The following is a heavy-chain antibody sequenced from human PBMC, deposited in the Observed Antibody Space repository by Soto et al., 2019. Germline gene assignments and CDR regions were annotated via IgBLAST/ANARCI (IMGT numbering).Heavy chain of an antibody. D-gene: IGHD3-3*01. CDR3: ARVLGNVLRFLEWSGNWFDP. Sequence: QVQLVQSGAEVKKPGSSVKVSCKASGGTFSSYAISWVRQAPGQGLEWMGGIIPIFGTANYAQKFQGRVTITADESTSTAYMELSSLRSEDTAVYYCARVLGNVLRFLEWSGNWFDPCGQGTLVTVSS. V-gene: IGHV1-69*01. CDR2: IIPIFGTA. CDR1: GGTFSSYA. J-gene: IGHJ5*02.